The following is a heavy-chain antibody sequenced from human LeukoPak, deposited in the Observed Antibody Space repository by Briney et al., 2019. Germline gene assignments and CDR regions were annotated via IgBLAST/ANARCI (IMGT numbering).Heavy chain of an antibody. CDR3: TRVGYIDEGIDY. V-gene: IGHV3-7*04. Sequence: PGGSLRLSCRGSGFIYGNYWMTWVRQAPGKGLEWVANIKQDGSKKSYVDSVKGRFTISRDNAKNSLYLQMNSLRAEDTAIYYCTRVGYIDEGIDYWGQGTLVTVSS. D-gene: IGHD5-24*01. CDR1: GFIYGNYW. CDR2: IKQDGSKK. J-gene: IGHJ4*02.